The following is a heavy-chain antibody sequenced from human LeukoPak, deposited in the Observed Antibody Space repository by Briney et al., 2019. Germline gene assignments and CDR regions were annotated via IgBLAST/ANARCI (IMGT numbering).Heavy chain of an antibody. V-gene: IGHV4-59*01. CDR1: GGSIRYYY. J-gene: IGHJ3*02. D-gene: IGHD6-13*01. Sequence: SETLSLTCTVSGGSIRYYYWTWIRQAPGKGLQWIGYIFHSGSTNYSPSLKSRVTISLDTSKNQFSLKLSSVTAADTAVYYCARASPYISSWTNAFDIWGQGTMVTVSS. CDR3: ARASPYISSWTNAFDI. CDR2: IFHSGST.